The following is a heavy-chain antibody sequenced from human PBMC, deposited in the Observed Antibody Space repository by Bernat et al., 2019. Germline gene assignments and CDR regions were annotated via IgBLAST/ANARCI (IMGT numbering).Heavy chain of an antibody. D-gene: IGHD4-17*01. CDR1: GYTFTSYG. CDR3: ARALYGDYVYYFDY. Sequence: QVQLVQSGAEVKKPGASVKVSCKASGYTFTSYGISWVRQAPGQGREWMGWISAYNGNTNYAQKLQGRVPLTTATSTSTAYMELRSLRSDDTAVYYCARALYGDYVYYFDYWGQGTLVTVSS. CDR2: ISAYNGNT. J-gene: IGHJ4*02. V-gene: IGHV1-18*01.